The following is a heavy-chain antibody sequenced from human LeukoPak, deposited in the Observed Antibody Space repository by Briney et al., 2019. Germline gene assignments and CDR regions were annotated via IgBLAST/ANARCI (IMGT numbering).Heavy chain of an antibody. CDR1: GGSITSGTYY. CDR3: ARGGVTGTTNWFDP. CDR2: IKTSGTT. D-gene: IGHD1-7*01. J-gene: IGHJ5*02. Sequence: SQTLSLTCTVSGGSITSGTYYWTWIRQPAGKALEWVGYIKTSGTTDYNPSLKSRVAISVDTSKNQFSLKMSSVTAADTAVYYCARGGVTGTTNWFDPWGQGTLVTVSS. V-gene: IGHV4-61*09.